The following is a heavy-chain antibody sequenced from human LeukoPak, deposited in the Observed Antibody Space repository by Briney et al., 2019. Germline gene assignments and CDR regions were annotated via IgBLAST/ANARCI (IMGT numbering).Heavy chain of an antibody. J-gene: IGHJ2*01. V-gene: IGHV4-61*02. CDR2: IYTSGST. CDR3: ARLETYYYDSSGYYYTSYFDL. Sequence: SETLSLTCTVSGGSISSGSYHWNWIRQPAGKGLEWIGRIYTSGSTNYNPSLKGRVTISVDTSKNQFSLKLSSVTAADTAVYYCARLETYYYDSSGYYYTSYFDLWGRGTLVTVSS. D-gene: IGHD3-22*01. CDR1: GGSISSGSYH.